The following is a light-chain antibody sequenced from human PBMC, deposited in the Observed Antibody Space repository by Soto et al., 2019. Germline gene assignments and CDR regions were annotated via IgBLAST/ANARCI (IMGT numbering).Light chain of an antibody. Sequence: QSALTQPPSVSGAPGQRVTISCTGSSANIGAAYNVDWYQQLPGTAPKLLIYGNNNRPSGVPARFSGSKSGTSASLAIAGLQAEDEGDYYCQSYDRSLRGYVFGTVTNVTV. CDR1: SANIGAAYN. CDR2: GNN. V-gene: IGLV1-40*01. J-gene: IGLJ1*01. CDR3: QSYDRSLRGYV.